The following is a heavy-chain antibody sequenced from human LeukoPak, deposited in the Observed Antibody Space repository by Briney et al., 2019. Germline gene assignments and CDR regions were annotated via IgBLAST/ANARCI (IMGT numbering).Heavy chain of an antibody. Sequence: ASVKVSCKASGYTFTTHGISWVRQAPGQGREWMGWISANNGNTNFAQKLQGRVTMTTDTYTSTAYTELTSLRSDATAVYYCARNLGRWDAFDIWGQGTMVTVSS. CDR1: GYTFTTHG. CDR3: ARNLGRWDAFDI. D-gene: IGHD3-16*01. CDR2: ISANNGNT. V-gene: IGHV1-18*01. J-gene: IGHJ3*02.